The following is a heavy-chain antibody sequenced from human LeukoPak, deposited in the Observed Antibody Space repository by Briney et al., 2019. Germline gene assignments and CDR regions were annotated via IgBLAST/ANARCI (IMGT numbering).Heavy chain of an antibody. V-gene: IGHV1-3*01. CDR1: GYTFTSYA. D-gene: IGHD3-22*01. CDR2: INAGNGNT. Sequence: ASVTVSFTASGYTFTSYAMHWVRQAPGQRLEWMGWINAGNGNTKYSQKFQGRVTITRDTSASTAYMELSSLRSEDAAVYYCARDSSGYYYYFDYWGQGTLVTVSS. J-gene: IGHJ4*02. CDR3: ARDSSGYYYYFDY.